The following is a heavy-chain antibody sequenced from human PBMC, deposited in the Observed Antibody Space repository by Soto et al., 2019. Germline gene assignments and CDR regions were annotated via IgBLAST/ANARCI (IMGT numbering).Heavy chain of an antibody. CDR1: GYSFTNYW. CDR3: ARPMGLSEYVWGPPTLNNWFDP. CDR2: IYPPDSDT. J-gene: IGHJ5*02. V-gene: IGHV5-51*01. D-gene: IGHD3-16*01. Sequence: PGESLKISCKGSGYSFTNYWIGWVRQMPGKGLEWMGIIYPPDSDTRYSPSFQGQVTISADKSISTAYLHWSSLKASDTAMYYCARPMGLSEYVWGPPTLNNWFDPWGQGTLVTVSS.